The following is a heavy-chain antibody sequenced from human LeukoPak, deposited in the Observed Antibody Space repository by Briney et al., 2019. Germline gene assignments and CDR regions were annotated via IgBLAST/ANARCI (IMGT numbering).Heavy chain of an antibody. D-gene: IGHD4-17*01. CDR1: GFSLSTSGVA. CDR3: ARRRSPSNGDWFDP. Sequence: SGPTLVNPTQTLTLTCTFSGFSLSTSGVAVGWFRQPPGGALEWLAVIYWNDGKYYSPSLQSRLTIAQDTSKNQVVLTMTNMDPVDTTTFYCARRRSPSNGDWFDPWGQGTLVTVSS. CDR2: IYWNDGK. V-gene: IGHV2-5*01. J-gene: IGHJ5*02.